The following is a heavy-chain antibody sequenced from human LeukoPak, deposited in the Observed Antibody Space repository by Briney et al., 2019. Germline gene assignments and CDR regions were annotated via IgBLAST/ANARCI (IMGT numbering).Heavy chain of an antibody. J-gene: IGHJ4*02. CDR3: ARHEFDSGSLPYFDY. CDR2: IYYSGST. D-gene: IGHD3-10*01. V-gene: IGHV4-59*08. Sequence: SETLSLTCTVSGGSIRGYYWSWIRQPPGKGLEWIGYIYYSGSTNYNPSLKSRVTISVDTSKNQFSLQLSAVTPADTPVYYCARHEFDSGSLPYFDYWGQGILVTVSS. CDR1: GGSIRGYY.